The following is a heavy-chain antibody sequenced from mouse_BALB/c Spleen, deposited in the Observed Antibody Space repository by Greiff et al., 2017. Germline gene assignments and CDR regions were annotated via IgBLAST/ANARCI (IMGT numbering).Heavy chain of an antibody. D-gene: IGHD1-1*01. CDR1: GFTFTDYY. Sequence: DVKLVESGGGLVQPGGSLRLSCATSGFTFTDYYMSWVRQPPGKALEWLGFIRNKANGYTTEYSASVKGRFTISRDNSQSILYLQMNTLRAEASATYYCARETTDWYFDVWGAGTTVTVSS. V-gene: IGHV7-3*02. CDR3: ARETTDWYFDV. CDR2: IRNKANGYTT. J-gene: IGHJ1*01.